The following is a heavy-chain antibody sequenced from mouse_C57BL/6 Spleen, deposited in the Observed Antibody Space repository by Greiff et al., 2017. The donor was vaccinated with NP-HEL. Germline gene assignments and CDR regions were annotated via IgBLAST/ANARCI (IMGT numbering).Heavy chain of an antibody. CDR1: GYTFTSYW. D-gene: IGHD2-12*01. V-gene: IGHV1-55*01. CDR3: ARDSNDENWYFDV. CDR2: IYPGSGST. Sequence: QVQLQQPGAELVKPGASVKMSCKASGYTFTSYWITWVKQSPGQGLEWIGDIYPGSGSTNYNEKFKSKATLTVDTSSSTAYMQLSSLTSEDSAVYYCARDSNDENWYFDVWGTGTTVTVSS. J-gene: IGHJ1*03.